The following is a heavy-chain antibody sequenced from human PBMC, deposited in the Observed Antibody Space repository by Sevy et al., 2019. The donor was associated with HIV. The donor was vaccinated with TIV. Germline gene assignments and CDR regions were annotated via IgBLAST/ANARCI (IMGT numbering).Heavy chain of an antibody. V-gene: IGHV3-23*01. CDR2: LSFGCGEI. Sequence: GGSLRLSCAASGFTFSKYSMSWVRQPPGKGLEWVSTLSFGCGEINYADSVKGRFTISRANSKSSVYLQMNNLRPENTAVYYCAREGCTKPHDYWGQGTLATVSS. CDR1: GFTFSKYS. D-gene: IGHD2-8*01. CDR3: AREGCTKPHDY. J-gene: IGHJ4*02.